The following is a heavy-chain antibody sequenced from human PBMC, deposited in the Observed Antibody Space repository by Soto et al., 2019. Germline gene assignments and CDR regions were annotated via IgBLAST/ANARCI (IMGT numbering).Heavy chain of an antibody. J-gene: IGHJ3*02. CDR3: VKVIPPYYYDSSGTRDFDI. CDR1: GFTFSSYG. CDR2: ISSNGGST. Sequence: EVQLVESGGGLVQPGGSLRLSCAASGFTFSSYGMNWVRQAPGKGLEWISYISSNGGSTYYADSVKGRFTISRDNSKNTLYLQMSSLRAEDTAVYYCVKVIPPYYYDSSGTRDFDIWGQGTMVTVSS. V-gene: IGHV3-64D*06. D-gene: IGHD3-22*01.